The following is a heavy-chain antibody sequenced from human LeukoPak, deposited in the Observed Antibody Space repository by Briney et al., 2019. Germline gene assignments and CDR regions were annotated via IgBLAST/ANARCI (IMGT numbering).Heavy chain of an antibody. D-gene: IGHD3-10*01. CDR3: ARAGSGSYGGPPLHFDY. Sequence: GGSLRLSCAASGFTFSTYALHWIRQAPGKGLQWMTVISFDGNNKYYADSVKGRFTISRDNSKNTLYLQMNSLRAEDTAVYYCARAGSGSYGGPPLHFDYWGQGTLVTVSS. CDR1: GFTFSTYA. J-gene: IGHJ4*02. CDR2: ISFDGNNK. V-gene: IGHV3-30*14.